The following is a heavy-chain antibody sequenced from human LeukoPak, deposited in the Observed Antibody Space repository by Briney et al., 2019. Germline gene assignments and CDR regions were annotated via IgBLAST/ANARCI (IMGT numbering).Heavy chain of an antibody. D-gene: IGHD1-26*01. Sequence: GASVKVSCKASGYTFTGYYMHWVRQAPGQGLEWMGWINPNSGGTNYAQKFQGRVTMTRDTSISTAYMELSRLRSDDTAVYYCARDSAFRFSSDYYYYYYMDVWGKGTTVTVSS. V-gene: IGHV1-2*02. CDR3: ARDSAFRFSSDYYYYYYMDV. CDR1: GYTFTGYY. J-gene: IGHJ6*03. CDR2: INPNSGGT.